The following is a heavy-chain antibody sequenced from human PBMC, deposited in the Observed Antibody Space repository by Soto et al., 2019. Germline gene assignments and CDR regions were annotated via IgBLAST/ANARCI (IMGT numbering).Heavy chain of an antibody. CDR3: AKGLRGLPPFDY. CDR1: GFTFSSYA. CDR2: ISGSGGST. J-gene: IGHJ4*02. D-gene: IGHD2-21*01. Sequence: SXXSLRLSCAASGFTFSSYAMSWVRQAPGKGLEWVSAISGSGGSTYYADSVKGRFTISRDNSKNTLYLQMNTLRSEDTAVYYCAKGLRGLPPFDYWGQGTLVTVSS. V-gene: IGHV3-23*01.